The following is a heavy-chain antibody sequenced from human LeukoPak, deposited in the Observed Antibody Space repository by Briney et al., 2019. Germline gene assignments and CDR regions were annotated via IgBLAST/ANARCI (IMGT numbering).Heavy chain of an antibody. J-gene: IGHJ5*02. D-gene: IGHD4-11*01. CDR1: GASISGYY. CDR3: ARGNTVTPYNWFDP. CDR2: IYYSGSS. V-gene: IGHV4-59*08. Sequence: SETLSLTCTVSGASISGYYWSWIRQTPGKGLEWIGYIYYSGSSNYNPSLKSRVTISVDTSKNQFSLKLSSVTAADTAVYYCARGNTVTPYNWFDPWGQGTLVTVSS.